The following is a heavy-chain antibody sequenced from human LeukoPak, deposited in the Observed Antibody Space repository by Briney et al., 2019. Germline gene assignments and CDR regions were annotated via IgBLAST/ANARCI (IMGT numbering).Heavy chain of an antibody. V-gene: IGHV3-23*01. J-gene: IGHJ4*02. CDR2: ISGSGGST. CDR3: AKVADYDAGNSVFDY. D-gene: IGHD4-23*01. CDR1: GFTFSSYA. Sequence: GGSLRLSCAASGFTFSSYAMSWVRQAPVKELEWVSGISGSGGSTYYADSVKGRFTISRDNSKNTLYLQMNSLRAEDTAVYYCAKVADYDAGNSVFDYWGQGTLVTVSS.